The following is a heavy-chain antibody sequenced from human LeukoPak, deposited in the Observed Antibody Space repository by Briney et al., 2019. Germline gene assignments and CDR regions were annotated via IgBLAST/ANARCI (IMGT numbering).Heavy chain of an antibody. J-gene: IGHJ4*02. V-gene: IGHV4-39*07. CDR3: ARGIAAAQDY. CDR1: GGSISSSSYY. D-gene: IGHD6-13*01. Sequence: SETLSLTCTVSGGSISSSSYYWGWIRQPPGKGLEWIGSIYYSGSTNYNPSLKSRVTISVDTSKNQFSLKLSSVTAADTAVYYCARGIAAAQDYWGQGTLVTVSS. CDR2: IYYSGST.